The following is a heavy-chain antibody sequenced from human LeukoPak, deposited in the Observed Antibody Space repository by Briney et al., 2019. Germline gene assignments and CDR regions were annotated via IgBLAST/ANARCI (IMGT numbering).Heavy chain of an antibody. D-gene: IGHD6-19*01. CDR3: ARDLTGPIAVAGDFDY. CDR1: GYTFTSYG. V-gene: IGHV1-18*01. J-gene: IGHJ4*02. CDR2: ISAYNGNT. Sequence: ASVKVSCKASGYTFTSYGISWVRQAPGQGLEWMGWISAYNGNTNYAQKLQGRVTMTTDTSTCTAYMELRSLRSDDTAVYYCARDLTGPIAVAGDFDYWGQGTLVTVSS.